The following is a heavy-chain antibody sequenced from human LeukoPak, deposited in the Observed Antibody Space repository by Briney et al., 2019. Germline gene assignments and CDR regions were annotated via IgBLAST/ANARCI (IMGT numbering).Heavy chain of an antibody. D-gene: IGHD6-19*01. CDR2: INHSGST. CDR1: GGSFSGYY. V-gene: IGHV4-34*01. J-gene: IGHJ4*02. CDR3: ARAVSGIAVAEDY. Sequence: SETLSLTCAVYGGSFSGYYWSWIRQPPGKGLEWIGEINHSGSTNYNPSLKSRVTISVDTSRNQFSLKLSSVTAADTAVYYCARAVSGIAVAEDYWGQGTLVTVSS.